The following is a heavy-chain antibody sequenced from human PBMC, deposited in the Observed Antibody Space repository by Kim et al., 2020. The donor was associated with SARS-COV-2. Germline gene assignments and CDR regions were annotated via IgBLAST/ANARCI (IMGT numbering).Heavy chain of an antibody. CDR1: GGSFSGYY. Sequence: SETLSLTCAVYGGSFSGYYWSWIRQPPGKGLEWIGEINHSGSTNYNPSLKSRVTISVDTSKNQFSLKLSSVTAADTAVYYCARVPAVTIHGMDVWGQGTTVTVSS. V-gene: IGHV4-34*01. D-gene: IGHD4-17*01. J-gene: IGHJ6*02. CDR3: ARVPAVTIHGMDV. CDR2: INHSGST.